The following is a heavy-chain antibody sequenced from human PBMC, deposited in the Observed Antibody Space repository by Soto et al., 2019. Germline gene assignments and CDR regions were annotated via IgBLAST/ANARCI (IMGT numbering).Heavy chain of an antibody. J-gene: IGHJ4*02. CDR2: TYYRSKWYN. D-gene: IGHD6-13*01. CDR1: GDSVSSNSAA. Sequence: SQTLSLTCAISGDSVSSNSAAWIWIRQSPSRGLEWLGRTYYRSKWYNDYAVSVKSRITINPDTSKNQFSLQLNSVTPEDTAVYYCAREGGYSSSWFPRYFDYWGQGTLVTVSS. V-gene: IGHV6-1*01. CDR3: AREGGYSSSWFPRYFDY.